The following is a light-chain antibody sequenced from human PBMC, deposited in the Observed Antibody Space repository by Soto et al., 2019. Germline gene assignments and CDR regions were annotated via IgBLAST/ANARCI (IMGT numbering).Light chain of an antibody. Sequence: QAVVTQPPSVSGAPGQRVTISCTGSSSNIGAGFDVHWYQHLPGTAPKLLIYGDSNRPSGVPDRFSGSKSGTSASLAITGLQAEDEAHYYCQSYDISLSGSWVFGGGTKVTVL. CDR1: SSNIGAGFD. CDR3: QSYDISLSGSWV. V-gene: IGLV1-40*01. CDR2: GDS. J-gene: IGLJ3*02.